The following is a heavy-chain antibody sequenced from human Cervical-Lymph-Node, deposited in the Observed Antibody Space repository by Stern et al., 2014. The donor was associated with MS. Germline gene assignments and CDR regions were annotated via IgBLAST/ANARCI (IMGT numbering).Heavy chain of an antibody. CDR3: ARGRGYCSGGSCFYYYYGMDV. CDR1: GGTFSSYA. D-gene: IGHD2-15*01. V-gene: IGHV1-69*01. Sequence: QVQLVQSGAEVKKPGSSVKVSCKASGGTFSSYAISWVRQAPGQGLEWMGGIIPSFGTANYAQKFQGRVTITADESTSTAYMELSSLRSEDTAVYYCARGRGYCSGGSCFYYYYGMDVWGQGTTVTVSS. J-gene: IGHJ6*02. CDR2: IIPSFGTA.